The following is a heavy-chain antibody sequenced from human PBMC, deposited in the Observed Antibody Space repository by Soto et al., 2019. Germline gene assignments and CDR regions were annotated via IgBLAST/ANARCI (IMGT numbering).Heavy chain of an antibody. CDR2: IIPIFGTT. CDR1: GGSFTYT. D-gene: IGHD5-18*01. J-gene: IGHJ6*02. Sequence: QMHLVQSGAEVKKPGSSVKVSCKASGGSFTYTLSWVRQAPGQGLEWMGGIIPIFGTTNYAQKFQGRITMTADKSTKTAYMELSTLRSEDTAVYYCARLHSHGTYGMDVWGQGTTVTVSS. V-gene: IGHV1-69*06. CDR3: ARLHSHGTYGMDV.